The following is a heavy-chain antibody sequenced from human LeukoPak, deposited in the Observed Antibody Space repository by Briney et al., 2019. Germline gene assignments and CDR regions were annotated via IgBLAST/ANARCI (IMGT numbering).Heavy chain of an antibody. D-gene: IGHD6-13*01. V-gene: IGHV3-30*18. CDR2: ISYDGSNK. Sequence: PGGSLRLSCAASGFTFSSYGMHWVRQAPGKGLEWVAVISYDGSNKYYADSVKGRFTISRDNSKNTLYLQMNSLRAEDTAVYYCAKMARESSSWYWDYWGQGTLVTVSS. CDR3: AKMARESSSWYWDY. J-gene: IGHJ4*02. CDR1: GFTFSSYG.